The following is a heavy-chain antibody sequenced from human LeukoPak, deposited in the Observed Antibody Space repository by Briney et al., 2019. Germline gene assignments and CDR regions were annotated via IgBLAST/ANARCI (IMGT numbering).Heavy chain of an antibody. J-gene: IGHJ4*02. CDR2: INHSGST. Sequence: SEPVSLTCAVYGGSFSGYYWSWTRQPPGKGLEWIGEINHSGSTNYNPSLKSRVTISVDTSKNQFSLKLSSVTAADTAVYYCARGYGSGSYSTPPDYWGQGTLVTVSS. CDR1: GGSFSGYY. D-gene: IGHD3-10*01. CDR3: ARGYGSGSYSTPPDY. V-gene: IGHV4-34*01.